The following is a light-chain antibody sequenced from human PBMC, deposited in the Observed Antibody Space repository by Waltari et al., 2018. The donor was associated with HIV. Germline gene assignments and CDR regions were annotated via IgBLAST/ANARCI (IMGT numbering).Light chain of an antibody. CDR3: QQYYSTPPT. CDR1: QSVLYSSNNKNY. J-gene: IGKJ2*01. Sequence: DIVMTQSPDSLAVSLGERATINCKSSQSVLYSSNNKNYLAWYQQKPGQPPKLLMYWASTRESGVPDRFSVSGSGTDFTLTISSLQAEDVAVYYCQQYYSTPPTFGQGTKLEIK. V-gene: IGKV4-1*01. CDR2: WAS.